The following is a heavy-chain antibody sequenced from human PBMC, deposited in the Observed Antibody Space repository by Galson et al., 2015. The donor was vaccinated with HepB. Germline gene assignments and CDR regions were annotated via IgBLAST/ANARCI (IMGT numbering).Heavy chain of an antibody. J-gene: IGHJ4*02. CDR3: AKDRSGWLGAFGY. D-gene: IGHD6-19*01. Sequence: SLRLSCAASGFTFSSYGMHWVRQAPGKGLEWVAVISYDGSNKYYADSVKGRFTISRDNSKNTLYLQMNSLRAEDTAVYYCAKDRSGWLGAFGYWGQGTLVTVSS. CDR2: ISYDGSNK. CDR1: GFTFSSYG. V-gene: IGHV3-30*18.